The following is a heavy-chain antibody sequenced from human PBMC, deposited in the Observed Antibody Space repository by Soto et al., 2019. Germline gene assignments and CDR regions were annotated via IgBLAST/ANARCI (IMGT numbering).Heavy chain of an antibody. CDR1: GGSFSGYY. V-gene: IGHV4-34*01. CDR2: INHSGST. J-gene: IGHJ5*02. CDR3: ARGVEQWLVQRRRNWFDP. Sequence: SETLSLTCAVYGGSFSGYYWSWIRQPPGKGLEWIGEINHSGSTNYNPSLKSRVTISVDTSKNQFSLKLSSVTAADTAVYYCARGVEQWLVQRRRNWFDPWGQGTLVTVSS. D-gene: IGHD6-19*01.